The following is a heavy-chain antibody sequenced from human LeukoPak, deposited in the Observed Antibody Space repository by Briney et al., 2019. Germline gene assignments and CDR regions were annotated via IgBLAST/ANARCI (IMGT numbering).Heavy chain of an antibody. V-gene: IGHV4-59*01. CDR3: ARLTGPGAFDI. Sequence: SSETLSLTCTVSGGSISSYYWSWIRQPPGKGLEWIGYIYYSGSTNYNPSLKSRVTISVDTSKNQFSLKLSSVTAADTAVYYCARLTGPGAFDIWGQGTMVTVS. CDR1: GGSISSYY. CDR2: IYYSGST. J-gene: IGHJ3*02. D-gene: IGHD3-9*01.